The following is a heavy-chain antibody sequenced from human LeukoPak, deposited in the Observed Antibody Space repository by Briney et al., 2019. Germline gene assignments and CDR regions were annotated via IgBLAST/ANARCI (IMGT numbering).Heavy chain of an antibody. Sequence: SETLSLTCAVYGGSFSGYYWSWIRQPPGKGMEWIGEINHSGSTNYNPSLKSRVTISVDTSKNQFSLKLSSVTAADTAVYYCASIGSGSYYNEYFDYWGQGTLVTVSS. CDR1: GGSFSGYY. CDR2: INHSGST. V-gene: IGHV4-34*01. D-gene: IGHD3-10*01. J-gene: IGHJ4*02. CDR3: ASIGSGSYYNEYFDY.